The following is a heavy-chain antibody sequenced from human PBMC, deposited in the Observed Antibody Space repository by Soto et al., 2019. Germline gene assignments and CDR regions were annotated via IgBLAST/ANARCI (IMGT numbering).Heavy chain of an antibody. CDR1: GGSISSGGYY. Sequence: SETLSLTCTVSGGSISSGGYYWSWIRQHPGKGLEWIGYIYYSGSTYYNPSLKSRVTISVDTSKNQFSLKLSSVTAADTAVYYCARAGSPDSSGYNQKLDYWGQGTLVTVSS. J-gene: IGHJ4*02. CDR2: IYYSGST. D-gene: IGHD3-22*01. V-gene: IGHV4-31*03. CDR3: ARAGSPDSSGYNQKLDY.